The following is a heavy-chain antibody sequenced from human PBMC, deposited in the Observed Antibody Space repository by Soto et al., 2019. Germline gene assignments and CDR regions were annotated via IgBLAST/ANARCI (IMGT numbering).Heavy chain of an antibody. CDR2: IYYSGST. V-gene: IGHV4-59*01. CDR1: GGSISSYY. D-gene: IGHD4-17*01. Sequence: SETLSLTCTVSGGSISSYYWSWIRQPPGKGLEWIGYIYYSGSTNYNPSLKSRVTISVDTSKNQFSLKLSSVTAADTAVYYCAREGGYGGNLNYYYYYGMDVWGQGTTVTVSS. CDR3: AREGGYGGNLNYYYYYGMDV. J-gene: IGHJ6*02.